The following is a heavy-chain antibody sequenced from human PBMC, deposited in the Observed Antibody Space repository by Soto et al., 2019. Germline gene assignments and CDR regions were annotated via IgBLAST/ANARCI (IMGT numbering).Heavy chain of an antibody. D-gene: IGHD6-13*01. CDR2: IYYSGRT. J-gene: IGHJ4*02. Sequence: QVQLQESGPGLVKPSETLSLTCTVSGGSVSSGSYYWSWIRQPPGKGLEWIGYIYYSGRTNYNPPVKSRVTISVDTSKNPVALKLSSVTDADKAVYDCAGGARGSQFDYCGQGTLVTASS. CDR3: AGGARGSQFDY. V-gene: IGHV4-61*01. CDR1: GGSVSSGSYY.